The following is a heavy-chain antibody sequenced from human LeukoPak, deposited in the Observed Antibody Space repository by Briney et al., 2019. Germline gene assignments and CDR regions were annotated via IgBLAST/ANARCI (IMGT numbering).Heavy chain of an antibody. CDR1: GGSISSYY. Sequence: ETLSLTCTVSGGSISSYYMSWVRQAPGKGLEWVSVIYSGGSTYYADSVKGRFTISRGNSKNTLYLQMNSLRAEDTAVYYCARVPGIAAAGTGYFDYWGQGTLVTVSS. J-gene: IGHJ4*02. D-gene: IGHD6-13*01. CDR2: IYSGGST. V-gene: IGHV3-53*01. CDR3: ARVPGIAAAGTGYFDY.